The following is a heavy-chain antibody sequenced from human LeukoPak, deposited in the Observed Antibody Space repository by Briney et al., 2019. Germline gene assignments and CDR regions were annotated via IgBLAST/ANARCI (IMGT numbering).Heavy chain of an antibody. Sequence: GGSLRLSCAASGFTFSSYAMSWVRQAPGKGLEWVSAISGSGGTTYYADSVKGRFTISRDNSKNTVYLQMNSLRAEDTAVYYCAKIGAQQLADWYFDLWGRGTLVTVSS. V-gene: IGHV3-23*01. CDR2: ISGSGGTT. D-gene: IGHD6-13*01. CDR1: GFTFSSYA. CDR3: AKIGAQQLADWYFDL. J-gene: IGHJ2*01.